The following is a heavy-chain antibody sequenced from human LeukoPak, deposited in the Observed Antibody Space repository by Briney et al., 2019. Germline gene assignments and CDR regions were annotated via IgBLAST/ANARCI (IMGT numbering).Heavy chain of an antibody. Sequence: PGGSLRLSCAASGFTFSSYGMHWVRLAPGKGLEWVAVISYDGSNKYYADSVKGRFTISRDNSKNTLYLQMNSLRAEDTAVYYCAKDGRYYDFWSGYTSDYYYYGMDVWGQGTTVTVSS. CDR1: GFTFSSYG. CDR2: ISYDGSNK. J-gene: IGHJ6*02. V-gene: IGHV3-30*18. CDR3: AKDGRYYDFWSGYTSDYYYYGMDV. D-gene: IGHD3-3*01.